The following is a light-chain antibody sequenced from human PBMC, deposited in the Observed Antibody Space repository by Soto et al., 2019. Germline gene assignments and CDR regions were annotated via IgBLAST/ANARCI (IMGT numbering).Light chain of an antibody. CDR1: QRVYSN. V-gene: IGKV3-15*01. Sequence: EILMTQSPDTLSVSPGESATLSCRASQRVYSNLACYQQGPGQAPRLLIYGASTRATGVPARFSGRGSGTEFTLTISSLQSEDFAVYYCQQYTNWPPNTFGQGTRLEIK. J-gene: IGKJ5*01. CDR3: QQYTNWPPNT. CDR2: GAS.